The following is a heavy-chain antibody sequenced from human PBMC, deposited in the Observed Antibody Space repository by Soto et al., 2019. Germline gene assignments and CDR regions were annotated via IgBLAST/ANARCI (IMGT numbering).Heavy chain of an antibody. CDR3: GRDYEENTYSYGREF. V-gene: IGHV4-4*02. CDR2: IYHSGST. Sequence: SETLSLTCAVSGGSISSINWWSWVRQPPGKGLEWIGEIYHSGSTNYNPSLKSRVTISVEQSQNQFSLKLSSVTAADTAVYYCGRDYEENTYSYGREFWGKGTRVTVP. D-gene: IGHD3-3*01. J-gene: IGHJ6*04. CDR1: GGSISSINW.